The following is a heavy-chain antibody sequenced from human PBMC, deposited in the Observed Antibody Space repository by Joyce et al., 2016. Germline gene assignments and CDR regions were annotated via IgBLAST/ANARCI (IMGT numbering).Heavy chain of an antibody. CDR1: GGNFYDYT. CDR3: TRGRIEYSKTFNAYDI. V-gene: IGHV1-69*04. CDR2: IIPFVGVA. Sequence: VQLVQPGAEVKKPGSSVKVSCKVSGGNFYDYTITWVRQAPGQGLEWMGRIIPFVGVANYARKFRGIVALTADKSTATAYLDLNSLRLDDTAMFFCTRGRIEYSKTFNAYDIWGQGTMVTVSS. D-gene: IGHD2/OR15-2a*01. J-gene: IGHJ3*02.